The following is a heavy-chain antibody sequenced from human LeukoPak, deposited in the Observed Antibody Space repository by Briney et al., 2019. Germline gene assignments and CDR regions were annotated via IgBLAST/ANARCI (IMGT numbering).Heavy chain of an antibody. CDR1: GFTFSSYS. CDR2: ISSSSSYI. D-gene: IGHD3-9*01. CDR3: ARGYDILTGSDY. J-gene: IGHJ4*02. Sequence: GGSLRLSCAASGFTFSSYSMNWVLQAPGKGLEWVSSISSSSSYIYYADSVKGRFTISRDNAKNSLYLQMNSLRAEDTAVYYCARGYDILTGSDYWGQGTLVTVSS. V-gene: IGHV3-21*01.